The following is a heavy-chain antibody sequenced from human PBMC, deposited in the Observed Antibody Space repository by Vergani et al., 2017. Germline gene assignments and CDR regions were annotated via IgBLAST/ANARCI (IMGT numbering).Heavy chain of an antibody. J-gene: IGHJ4*02. CDR2: ISYDGSNK. CDR1: GFTFSSYA. V-gene: IGHV3-30-3*01. D-gene: IGHD3-22*01. Sequence: QVQLVESGGGVVQPGRSLRLSCAASGFTFSSYAMHWVRQAPGKGLEWVAVISYDGSNKYYADSVKGRFTISRDNSKNTLYLQMNSLRAEDTAVYYCARVNSGYGAEYFDYWGQGTLVTVSS. CDR3: ARVNSGYGAEYFDY.